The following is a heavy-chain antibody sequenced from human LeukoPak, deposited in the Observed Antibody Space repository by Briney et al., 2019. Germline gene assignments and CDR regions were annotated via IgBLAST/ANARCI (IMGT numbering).Heavy chain of an antibody. V-gene: IGHV3-48*04. Sequence: GGSLRLSCAASGFTFSSYSMNWVRQAPGKGLEWVSYISSSSSTIYYADSVKGRFTISRDNAMSLLYLQMNSLRAEDTAVYYCAIGYSHGFPNAFDIWGQGTLVTVSS. CDR2: ISSSSSTI. CDR1: GFTFSSYS. D-gene: IGHD5-18*01. CDR3: AIGYSHGFPNAFDI. J-gene: IGHJ3*02.